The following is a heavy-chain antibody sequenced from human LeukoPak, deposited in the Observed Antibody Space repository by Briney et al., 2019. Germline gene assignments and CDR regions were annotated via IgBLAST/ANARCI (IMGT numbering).Heavy chain of an antibody. J-gene: IGHJ4*02. CDR1: GFTFSEAW. CDR2: INKEGSEK. CDR3: ARGGGSGWPYDY. D-gene: IGHD6-19*01. Sequence: GGSLRLSCAASGFTFSEAWMSWVRQVPGKGLEWVANINKEGSEKNYVDSVKGRFTISRDNAKNSLYLQMNSLRAEDTAVYYCARGGGSGWPYDYWGQGTLVTVSS. V-gene: IGHV3-7*01.